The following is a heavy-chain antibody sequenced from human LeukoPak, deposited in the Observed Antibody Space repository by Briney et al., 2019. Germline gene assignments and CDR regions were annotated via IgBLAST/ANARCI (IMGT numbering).Heavy chain of an antibody. Sequence: GGSLRLSCAASGFTVSNNYMSWVRQAPGKGLEWVSVIYSGGSTYYADSVKGRFAISRDTSKNTLSLQMNSLRAEDTAVYYCASLSLGHYWGQGTLVTVSS. CDR3: ASLSLGHY. CDR1: GFTVSNNY. J-gene: IGHJ4*02. CDR2: IYSGGST. V-gene: IGHV3-53*01. D-gene: IGHD6-6*01.